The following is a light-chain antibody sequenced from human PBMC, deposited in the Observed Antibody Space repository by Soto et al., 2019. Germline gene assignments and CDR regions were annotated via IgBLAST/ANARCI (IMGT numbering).Light chain of an antibody. CDR1: QSVSSN. Sequence: EIVMTQSPATLSVSPGERATLSCRASQSVSSNLAWYQQKPGQDPRLLISGASTRATGIQARLSGSSSGTESTRTISTPQSEDGADSYCQQYNYWPYTFGQGTKLEIK. CDR2: GAS. J-gene: IGKJ2*01. CDR3: QQYNYWPYT. V-gene: IGKV3-15*01.